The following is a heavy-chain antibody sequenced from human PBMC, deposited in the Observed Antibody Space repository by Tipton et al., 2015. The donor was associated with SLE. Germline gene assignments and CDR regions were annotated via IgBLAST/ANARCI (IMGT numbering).Heavy chain of an antibody. Sequence: TLFLTCSVSGVSVSSSLYLWDWIRQPPGKGLEWIGNVYYTGNTYSNPSLKSRVTLSIDMSKNQFSLRLSSVTAADTTFYYCARSRGTARDWWGQGTLVSVSS. V-gene: IGHV4-39*07. D-gene: IGHD3/OR15-3a*01. CDR1: GVSVSSSLYL. J-gene: IGHJ4*02. CDR3: ARSRGTARDW. CDR2: VYYTGNT.